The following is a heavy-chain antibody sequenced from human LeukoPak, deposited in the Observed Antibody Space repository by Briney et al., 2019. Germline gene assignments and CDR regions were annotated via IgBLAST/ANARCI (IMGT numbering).Heavy chain of an antibody. CDR1: GGSISNYY. J-gene: IGHJ4*02. CDR2: IYYSGTT. CDR3: ARGVYIAAAQYGY. D-gene: IGHD6-13*01. Sequence: SETLSLTCTVSGGSISNYYWSWIRQPPGKGPEWIGYIYYSGTTNYNPSLKSRATISVDTSKNQFSLKLNSVTAADTAVYYCARGVYIAAAQYGYWGQGTLVTVSS. V-gene: IGHV4-59*01.